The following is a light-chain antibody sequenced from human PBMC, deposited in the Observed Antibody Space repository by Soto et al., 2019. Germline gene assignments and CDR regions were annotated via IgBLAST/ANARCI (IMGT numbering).Light chain of an antibody. J-gene: IGLJ1*01. CDR2: DVS. V-gene: IGLV2-14*03. Sequence: QSALTQPASVSGSPGQSITISCTGTNRDVGGYNFVSWYQQHPGKAPKLIIYDVSNRPSGVSNRFSGSKSGNTASLTISGLQAADEADYYCSSYTSGSTYVFGTGTKLTVL. CDR3: SSYTSGSTYV. CDR1: NRDVGGYNF.